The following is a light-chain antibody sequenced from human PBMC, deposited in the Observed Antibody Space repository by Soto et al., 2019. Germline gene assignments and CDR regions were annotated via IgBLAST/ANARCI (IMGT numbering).Light chain of an antibody. V-gene: IGKV3D-15*01. CDR2: GAS. CDR1: QSVGSD. J-gene: IGKJ1*01. CDR3: QQYNNWPRT. Sequence: IAMTPSPATLSVPPGARDTISFGASQSVGSDLAWYQQKPGQAPRLLIYGASSRATGIPDRFSGSGSGTDFTLTISRLEPEDFAVYYCQQYNNWPRTFGQGTKVDIK.